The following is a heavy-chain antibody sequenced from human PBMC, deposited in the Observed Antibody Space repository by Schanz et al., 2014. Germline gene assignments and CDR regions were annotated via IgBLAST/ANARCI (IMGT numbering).Heavy chain of an antibody. CDR1: GFTFSSYA. CDR3: ARGNNFDYGDAFFNYYYYYMDV. D-gene: IGHD4-17*01. V-gene: IGHV3-30-3*01. CDR2: ISYDGRNK. Sequence: QVQLVESGGGVVQPGRSLRLSCAASGFTFSSYAMHWVRQAPGKGLEWVAVISYDGRNKYYADSVKGRFTISRDNSKNTLYLQMNSLRAEDTAVYYCARGNNFDYGDAFFNYYYYYMDVWGKGTTVTVSS. J-gene: IGHJ6*03.